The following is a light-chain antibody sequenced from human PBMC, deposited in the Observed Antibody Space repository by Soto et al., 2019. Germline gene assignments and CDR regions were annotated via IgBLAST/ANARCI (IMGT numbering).Light chain of an antibody. V-gene: IGKV2-28*01. CDR3: LQALQTPYS. J-gene: IGKJ2*01. CDR1: QSLLHRNGYSS. CDR2: LAS. Sequence: IVMPQSPLSLPVSPGEPTSISCRSSQSLLHRNGYSSLDWYLQKPGQSPSLLIYLASTRASGVPDKFSASGSGTVFPLKISRVEAEDVGIYYWLQALQTPYSFGKGNKLDI.